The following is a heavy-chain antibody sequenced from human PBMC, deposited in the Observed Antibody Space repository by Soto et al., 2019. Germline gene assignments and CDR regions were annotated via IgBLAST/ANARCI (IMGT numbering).Heavy chain of an antibody. CDR3: AKFLYQLQPLEF. Sequence: GGSRRLPWAASGFTFNYYAMSGVRQAPGKGLEWVAHVSISGFATNYADSVKGRITISRDNPKNTLYLQIHSLRVEDTAVYYCAKFLYQLQPLEFWGQGTLVTVSA. CDR1: GFTFNYYA. D-gene: IGHD3-16*01. CDR2: VSISGFAT. J-gene: IGHJ4*02. V-gene: IGHV3-23*01.